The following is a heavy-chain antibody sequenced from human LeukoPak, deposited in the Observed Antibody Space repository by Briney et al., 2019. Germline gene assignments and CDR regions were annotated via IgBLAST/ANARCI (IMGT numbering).Heavy chain of an antibody. CDR2: INHSGST. Sequence: SETLSLTCAVYGGSFSGYYWSWIRQPPGKGLEWIGEINHSGSTNYNPSLKSRVTISVDTSKNQFSLELSSVTAADTAVYYCARGQPSYSPGYYYMDVWGKGTTVTVSS. CDR3: ARGQPSYSPGYYYMDV. V-gene: IGHV4-34*01. D-gene: IGHD5-18*01. J-gene: IGHJ6*03. CDR1: GGSFSGYY.